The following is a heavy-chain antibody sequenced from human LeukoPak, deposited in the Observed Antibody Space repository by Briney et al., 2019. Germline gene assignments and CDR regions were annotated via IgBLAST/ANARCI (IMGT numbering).Heavy chain of an antibody. J-gene: IGHJ4*02. Sequence: SETLSLTCTVSGGSISSGGYYWSWIRQHPGKGLEWFGYIYYSGSTYYNPSLKSRVTISVDTSKNQFSLKLSSVTAADTAVYYCARGETDYYDSSGYYSDWGQGTLVTVSS. CDR2: IYYSGST. CDR1: GGSISSGGYY. D-gene: IGHD3-22*01. CDR3: ARGETDYYDSSGYYSD. V-gene: IGHV4-31*03.